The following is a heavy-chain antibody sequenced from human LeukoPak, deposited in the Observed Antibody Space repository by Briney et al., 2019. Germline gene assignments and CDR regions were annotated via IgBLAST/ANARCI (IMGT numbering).Heavy chain of an antibody. V-gene: IGHV1-2*02. J-gene: IGHJ4*02. CDR1: GYTFTDYY. Sequence: ASVKVSCKASGYTFTDYYMHWVRQAPGQGLEWMGWINPNSAGTNYAQNFQGRVTMTRDTSINTAYMELTRLRSDDTAVYYCARRYCSSTSCYYFDYRGQGTLVTVSS. CDR2: INPNSAGT. D-gene: IGHD2-2*01. CDR3: ARRYCSSTSCYYFDY.